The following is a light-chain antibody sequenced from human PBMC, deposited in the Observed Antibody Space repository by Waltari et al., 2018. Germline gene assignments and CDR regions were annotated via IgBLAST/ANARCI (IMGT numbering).Light chain of an antibody. CDR1: QSVSSY. Sequence: ETVLTQSPGTVSLSPGDRATFSCWASQSVSSYLPWSQQKPGQAPRLLIYHASTRATGIPDRFSGSGSGTDFSLTISRLEPEDVAMYYCHQYVESPATFGQGTKVEIK. V-gene: IGKV3-20*01. CDR2: HAS. CDR3: HQYVESPAT. J-gene: IGKJ1*01.